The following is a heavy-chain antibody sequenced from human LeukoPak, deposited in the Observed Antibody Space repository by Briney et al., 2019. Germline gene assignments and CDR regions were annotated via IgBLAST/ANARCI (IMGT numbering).Heavy chain of an antibody. CDR3: AKEAEYDSSSWYEPGWFDP. Sequence: GGSLRLSRAASGFTFSSYAMSWVRQAPGKGLEWVSAISGSGGSTYYADSVKGRFTISRDNSKNTLYLQMNSLRVEDTAVYYCAKEAEYDSSSWYEPGWFDPWGQGTLVTVSS. CDR1: GFTFSSYA. J-gene: IGHJ5*02. CDR2: ISGSGGST. D-gene: IGHD6-13*01. V-gene: IGHV3-23*01.